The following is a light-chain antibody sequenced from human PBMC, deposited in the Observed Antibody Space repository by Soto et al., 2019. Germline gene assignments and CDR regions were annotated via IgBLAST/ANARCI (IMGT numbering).Light chain of an antibody. CDR1: QDFRNN. V-gene: IGKV1-6*02. J-gene: IGKJ1*01. CDR3: LQDYNCPRT. Sequence: AIQMTQSPSSLSASVGDRVTITCRASQDFRNNLGWYQQKPGKAPKILINATSNLQSGVPSRFSGSGSGTEFTLTISSLQPEDFATYYCLQDYNCPRTFGQGTRVDVK. CDR2: ATS.